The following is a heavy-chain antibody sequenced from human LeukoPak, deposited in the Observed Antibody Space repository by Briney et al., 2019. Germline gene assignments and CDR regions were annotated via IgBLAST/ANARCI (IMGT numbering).Heavy chain of an antibody. V-gene: IGHV4-34*01. CDR3: ARCGSSSLGSDY. CDR2: INRSGST. CDR1: GGSFSGYY. Sequence: SETLSLTCAVYGGSFSGYYWSWIRQPPGKGLEWIGEINRSGSTNYNPSLKSRVTISVDTSKNQFSLKLSSVTAADTAVYYCARCGSSSLGSDYWGQGTLVTVSS. J-gene: IGHJ4*02. D-gene: IGHD6-6*01.